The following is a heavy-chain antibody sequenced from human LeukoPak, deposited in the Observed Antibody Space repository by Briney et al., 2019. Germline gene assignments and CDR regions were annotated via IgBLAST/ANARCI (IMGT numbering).Heavy chain of an antibody. CDR1: GGTFSSYA. Sequence: ASVKVSCKASGGTFSSYAISWVRQAPGQGLEWMGGIIPIFGTANYAQKFQGRVTITADESTSTAYMELRSLRSDDTAVYYCARGYYGSGSYYLDYWGQGTLVTVSS. CDR2: IIPIFGTA. CDR3: ARGYYGSGSYYLDY. D-gene: IGHD3-10*01. J-gene: IGHJ4*02. V-gene: IGHV1-69*13.